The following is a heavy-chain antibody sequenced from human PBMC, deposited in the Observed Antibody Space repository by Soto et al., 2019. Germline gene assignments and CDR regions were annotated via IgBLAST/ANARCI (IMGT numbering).Heavy chain of an antibody. CDR1: GFTFSSYS. CDR3: ARGPRVIAAAGSPYYSYGMDV. J-gene: IGHJ6*04. V-gene: IGHV3-21*01. CDR2: ISSSSSYI. D-gene: IGHD6-13*01. Sequence: GGSLRLSCAASGFTFSSYSMNWVRQAPGKGLEWVSSISSSSSYIYYADSVKGRFTISRDNAKNSLYLQMNSLRAEDTAVYYCARGPRVIAAAGSPYYSYGMDVGGKGTTVTVPS.